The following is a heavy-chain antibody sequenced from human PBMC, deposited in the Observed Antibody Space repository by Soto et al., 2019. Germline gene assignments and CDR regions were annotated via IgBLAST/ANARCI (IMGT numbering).Heavy chain of an antibody. V-gene: IGHV1-3*05. CDR3: ARAWVVVTAPDY. CDR2: INAGNGNT. D-gene: IGHD2-21*02. Sequence: QVQLVQSGAEEKKPGASVKVSCKASGYTFTSYAMHWVRQAPGQRLEWMGWINAGNGNTKYSQKFQGRVTITRDTSASTAYMELSSLRPEATAVYYCARAWVVVTAPDYWGQGTLVTVSS. CDR1: GYTFTSYA. J-gene: IGHJ4*02.